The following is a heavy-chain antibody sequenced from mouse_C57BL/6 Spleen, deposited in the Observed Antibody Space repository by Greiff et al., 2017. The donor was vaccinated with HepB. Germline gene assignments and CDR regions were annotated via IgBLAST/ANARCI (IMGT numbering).Heavy chain of an antibody. V-gene: IGHV2-2*01. CDR3: ARDSNYPHYAMDY. CDR2: IWSGGST. Sequence: QVQLQQSGPGLVQPSQSLSITCTVSGFSLTSYGVHWVRQSPGKGLEWLGVIWSGGSTDYNAAFISRLSISKDNSKSQVFFKMNSLQADDTAIYYCARDSNYPHYAMDYWGQGTSVTVSS. CDR1: GFSLTSYG. J-gene: IGHJ4*01. D-gene: IGHD2-5*01.